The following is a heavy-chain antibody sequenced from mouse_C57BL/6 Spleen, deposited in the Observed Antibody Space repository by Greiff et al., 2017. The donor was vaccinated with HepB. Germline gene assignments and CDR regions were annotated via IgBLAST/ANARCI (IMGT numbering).Heavy chain of an antibody. J-gene: IGHJ3*01. D-gene: IGHD2-3*01. CDR3: ADDGYSWFAY. CDR2: IHPNSGST. Sequence: QVQLQQSGAELVKPGASVKLSCKASGYTFTSYWMHWVKQRPGQGLEWIGMIHPNSGSTNYNEKFKSKATLTVDKSSSTAYMQLSSLTSEDSAVYYCADDGYSWFAYWGQGTLVTVSA. CDR1: GYTFTSYW. V-gene: IGHV1-64*01.